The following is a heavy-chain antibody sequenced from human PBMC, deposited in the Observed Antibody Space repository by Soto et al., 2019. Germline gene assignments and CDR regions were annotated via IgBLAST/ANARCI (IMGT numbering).Heavy chain of an antibody. D-gene: IGHD6-19*01. CDR1: GYTFHSYG. J-gene: IGHJ5*02. V-gene: IGHV1-18*04. CDR3: ARGISSGWANWFDP. CDR2: ISGYNGNT. Sequence: QVQLVQSGAEVKKPGASVKVSCKASGYTFHSYGISWARQAPGQGLEWMGTISGYNGNTNYAQKLQGRVTMTTDTATSTAYMELRSLRSDDTALYYCARGISSGWANWFDPWGQGTLVTVSS.